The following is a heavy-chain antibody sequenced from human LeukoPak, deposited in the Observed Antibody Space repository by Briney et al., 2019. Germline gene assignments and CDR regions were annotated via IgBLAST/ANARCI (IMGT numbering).Heavy chain of an antibody. CDR3: ARFPCSGDSCYSGIRAFDI. D-gene: IGHD2-15*01. V-gene: IGHV4-34*01. CDR1: GGSFSTYY. CDR2: INHSGST. Sequence: SETLSLTCAVYGGSFSTYYWNWIRQSPGKGLEWIGEINHSGSTNSNPSLKSRVTILIDTPKNQFSLKLSSVTAADTAVYYCARFPCSGDSCYSGIRAFDIWGQGTMVIVSS. J-gene: IGHJ3*02.